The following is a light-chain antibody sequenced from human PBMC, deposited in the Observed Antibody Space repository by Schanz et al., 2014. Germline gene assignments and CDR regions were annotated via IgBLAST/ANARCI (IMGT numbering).Light chain of an antibody. J-gene: IGLJ3*02. V-gene: IGLV2-8*01. Sequence: QSALTQPPSASGSPGQSVTISCTGTSSDVGGYNYVSWYQQHPGKAPKLMISEVSKRPSGVPDRFSGSKSGNTASLTVSGLQVEDEADYYCGSYAGNINWVFGGGTKLTVL. CDR2: EVS. CDR1: SSDVGGYNY. CDR3: GSYAGNINWV.